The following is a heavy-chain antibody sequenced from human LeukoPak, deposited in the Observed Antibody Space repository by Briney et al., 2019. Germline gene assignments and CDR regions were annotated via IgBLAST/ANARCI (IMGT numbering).Heavy chain of an antibody. CDR3: ARADIVVVPADPFDY. CDR1: GFTFSSFS. J-gene: IGHJ4*02. D-gene: IGHD2-15*01. CDR2: ISIGYNHI. Sequence: PGESLTLSCAASGFTFSSFSMNWVRQAPGGGLEWVASISIGYNHIYYADSVKGRFTISRGNAKNSLYLQMNSLRGEDTAVYYCARADIVVVPADPFDYWGQGTLVTVSS. V-gene: IGHV3-21*01.